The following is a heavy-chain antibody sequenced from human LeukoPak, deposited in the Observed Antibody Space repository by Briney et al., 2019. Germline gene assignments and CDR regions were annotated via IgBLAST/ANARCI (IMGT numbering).Heavy chain of an antibody. CDR1: GFTFSSYA. CDR2: ISFDGSNT. D-gene: IGHD3-10*01. Sequence: GGSLRLSCAASGFTFSSYAMHWVRQAPGKGLEWVAVISFDGSNTFYTDSVKGRFTVSRDDSKNMVYLQMNSLRAEDTAVYYCARERITMVRGVIIGWFDPWGQGTLVTVSS. J-gene: IGHJ5*02. CDR3: ARERITMVRGVIIGWFDP. V-gene: IGHV3-30*07.